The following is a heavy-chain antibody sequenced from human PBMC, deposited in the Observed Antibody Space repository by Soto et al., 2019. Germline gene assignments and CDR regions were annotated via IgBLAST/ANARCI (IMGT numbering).Heavy chain of an antibody. CDR2: ISYDGSNK. V-gene: IGHV3-30-3*01. D-gene: IGHD4-17*01. J-gene: IGHJ2*01. CDR1: GFTFSSYA. Sequence: QVQLVESGGGVVQPGRSLRLSCAASGFTFSSYAMHWVRQAPGKGLEWVAVISYDGSNKYYADSVKGRFTISRDNSKNTLYLQMNSLRAEDTAVYYCARTTVTPQDFDLWGRGTLVTVSS. CDR3: ARTTVTPQDFDL.